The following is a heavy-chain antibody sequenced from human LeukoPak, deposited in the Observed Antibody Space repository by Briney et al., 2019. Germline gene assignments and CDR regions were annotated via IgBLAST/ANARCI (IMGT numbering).Heavy chain of an antibody. CDR3: ASDPTARIAAAGTSGY. CDR2: IGSTTNYI. J-gene: IGHJ4*02. V-gene: IGHV3-21*01. Sequence: GGSLRLSCAASGFAFSSFGMDWVRQAPGKGLEWVSSIGSTTNYIYYADSVRGRVPSSRDNAENSLYLQMNSLRAEDTGVYYCASDPTARIAAAGTSGYWGQGDLVSVSS. CDR1: GFAFSSFG. D-gene: IGHD6-13*01.